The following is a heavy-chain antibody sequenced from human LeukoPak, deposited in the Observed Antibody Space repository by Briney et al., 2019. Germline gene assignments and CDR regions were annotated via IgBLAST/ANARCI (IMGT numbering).Heavy chain of an antibody. D-gene: IGHD6-19*01. CDR3: ARDRIAVAGFYYYYMDV. CDR2: INPNSGGT. J-gene: IGHJ6*03. V-gene: IGHV1-2*02. Sequence: VASVKVSCKASGYTFTGYYMHWVRQAPGQGLEWMGWINPNSGGTNYAQKFQGRVTMTRDTSISTAYMELSRLRSDDTAVYYCARDRIAVAGFYYYYMDVWGKGTTATVSS. CDR1: GYTFTGYY.